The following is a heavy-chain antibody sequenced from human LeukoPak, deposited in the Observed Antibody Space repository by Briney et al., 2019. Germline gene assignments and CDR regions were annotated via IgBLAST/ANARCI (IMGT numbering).Heavy chain of an antibody. CDR1: GYTFTGYY. J-gene: IGHJ5*02. V-gene: IGHV1-2*02. Sequence: ASVKVSCKASGYTFTGYYMHWVRQAPGQGLEGMGWINPNSGGTNYAQKFQGRVTMTRDTSISTAYMELSRLRSDDTAVYYCTREGTDIVVVGRWFDPWGQGTLVTVSS. D-gene: IGHD2-2*01. CDR3: TREGTDIVVVGRWFDP. CDR2: INPNSGGT.